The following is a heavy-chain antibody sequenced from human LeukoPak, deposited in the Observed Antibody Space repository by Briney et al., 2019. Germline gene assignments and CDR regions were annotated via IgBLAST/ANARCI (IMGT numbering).Heavy chain of an antibody. D-gene: IGHD1-14*01. CDR3: ARANHLSNSPGYWFDP. CDR2: IYYSGST. CDR1: RGSICSYY. Sequence: PSETLSLTCTVPRGSICSYYRSWIRQPPGEGRGWIGYIYYSGSTNYKSSLKSRVTISVDTSKNQFSLKLSSVTAADTAVYYCARANHLSNSPGYWFDPWGQGTLVTVSS. V-gene: IGHV4-59*08. J-gene: IGHJ5*02.